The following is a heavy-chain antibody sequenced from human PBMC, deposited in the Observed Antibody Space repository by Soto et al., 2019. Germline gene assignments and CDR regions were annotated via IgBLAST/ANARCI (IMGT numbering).Heavy chain of an antibody. V-gene: IGHV3-33*01. J-gene: IGHJ6*02. CDR1: GFTFSSYG. Sequence: QVQLVESGGGVVQPGRSLRLSCAASGFTFSSYGMHWVRQAPGKGLEWVAVIWFDGSNRYYADSVKGRFTISRDNSKNTLYLQMNSLRAEDTAVYYCARDPSGSYYVGMDVWGQGTTVTVSS. CDR2: IWFDGSNR. D-gene: IGHD1-26*01. CDR3: ARDPSGSYYVGMDV.